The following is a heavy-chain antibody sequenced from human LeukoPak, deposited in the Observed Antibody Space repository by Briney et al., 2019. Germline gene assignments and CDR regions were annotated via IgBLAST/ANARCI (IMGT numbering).Heavy chain of an antibody. J-gene: IGHJ6*02. CDR2: IYYSGST. CDR1: GGSISSGGYY. Sequence: PSETLSLTCTVSGGSISSGGYYWSWIRQHPGKGLEWIGYIYYSGSTYYNPSLKSRVTISVDTSKNQFSLKLGSVTAADTAVYYCARDHYIPYYYDSSGYRPYYYYGMDVWGQGTTVTVSS. D-gene: IGHD3-22*01. CDR3: ARDHYIPYYYDSSGYRPYYYYGMDV. V-gene: IGHV4-31*03.